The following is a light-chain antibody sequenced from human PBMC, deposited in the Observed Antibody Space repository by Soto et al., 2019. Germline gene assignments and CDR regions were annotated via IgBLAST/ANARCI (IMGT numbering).Light chain of an antibody. J-gene: IGKJ2*01. CDR2: AAS. CDR1: QSISSSY. CDR3: QQYGSSPRT. V-gene: IGKV3-20*01. Sequence: EIVLTQSPGTLSLSPGEIATLSCRASQSISSSYVAWYQQRPGQAPRLLIYAASSRATGIPDRFSGGGSATAFTLPVSRLEPEDFAVYFCQQYGSSPRTFGQGTKL.